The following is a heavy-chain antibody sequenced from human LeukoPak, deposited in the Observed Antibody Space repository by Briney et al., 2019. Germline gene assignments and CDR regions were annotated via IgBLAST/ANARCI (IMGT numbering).Heavy chain of an antibody. CDR2: ISGSGGST. D-gene: IGHD4-17*01. V-gene: IGHV3-23*01. Sequence: GGSLRLSCAASGFTFSSYAMSWVRQAPGKGLEWVSAISGSGGSTYYADSVKGRFTISRDNARNSLYLQMNSLRAEDTALYYCARNYGDYYYYYMDVWGEGTTVTVSS. J-gene: IGHJ6*03. CDR3: ARNYGDYYYYYMDV. CDR1: GFTFSSYA.